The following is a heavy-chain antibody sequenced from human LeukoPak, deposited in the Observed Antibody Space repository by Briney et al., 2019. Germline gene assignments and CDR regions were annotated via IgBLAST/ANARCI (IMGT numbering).Heavy chain of an antibody. CDR3: ARAIEGAFDI. CDR1: GGSISSSSYY. Sequence: SETLSLTCTVSGGSISSSSYYWGWIRQPTGKGLEWIGHIYYSGSTNYEPSLKSRVTVSVDTSKSQFSLKLSSVTAADTAVYYCARAIEGAFDIWGQGTMVTVSS. J-gene: IGHJ3*02. CDR2: IYYSGST. V-gene: IGHV4-61*05.